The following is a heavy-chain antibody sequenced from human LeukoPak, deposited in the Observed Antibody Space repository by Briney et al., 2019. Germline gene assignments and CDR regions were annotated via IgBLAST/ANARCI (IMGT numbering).Heavy chain of an antibody. CDR2: IYYSGST. CDR3: ARGWGFFDY. Sequence: SETLSLTCTASDGSISSYYWSWIRQPPGKGLEWIGYIYYSGSTNYNPSLKSRVTISVDTSKNQFSLKLSSVTAADAAVYYCARGWGFFDYWGQGTLVTVPS. J-gene: IGHJ4*02. CDR1: DGSISSYY. D-gene: IGHD3-16*01. V-gene: IGHV4-59*01.